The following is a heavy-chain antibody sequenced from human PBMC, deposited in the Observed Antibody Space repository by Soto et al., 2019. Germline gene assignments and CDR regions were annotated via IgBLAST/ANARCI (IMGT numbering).Heavy chain of an antibody. Sequence: ASAKVSFRASGYTFTCYYMHWVRQAPGQGLEWMGWINPNSGGTNYAQKFQGWVTMTRDTSISTAYMELSRLRSDDTAVYYCARTLNYCSSTSCYSDFDYWGQGTLVTVS. CDR2: INPNSGGT. V-gene: IGHV1-2*04. J-gene: IGHJ4*02. CDR1: GYTFTCYY. D-gene: IGHD2-2*01. CDR3: ARTLNYCSSTSCYSDFDY.